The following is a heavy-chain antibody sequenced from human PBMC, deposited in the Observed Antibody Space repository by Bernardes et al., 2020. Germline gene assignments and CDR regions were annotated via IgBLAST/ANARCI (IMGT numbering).Heavy chain of an antibody. CDR2: ISAYNGNT. Sequence: ASGKVSCKASGYTFTSYGISWVRQAPGQGLEWMGWISAYNGNTNYAQKLQGRVTMTTDTSTSTAYMELRSLRSDDTAVYYCAREVYDYIWGSYRYSFDYWGQGTLVTVSS. CDR1: GYTFTSYG. V-gene: IGHV1-18*01. CDR3: AREVYDYIWGSYRYSFDY. D-gene: IGHD3-16*02. J-gene: IGHJ4*02.